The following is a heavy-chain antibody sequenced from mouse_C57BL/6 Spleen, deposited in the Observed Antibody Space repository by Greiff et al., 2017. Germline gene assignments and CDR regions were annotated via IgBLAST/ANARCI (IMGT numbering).Heavy chain of an antibody. D-gene: IGHD1-1*01. J-gene: IGHJ2*01. CDR2: IDPSDSYT. V-gene: IGHV1-69*01. CDR3: ARGYGSSYGY. Sequence: QVQLQQSGAELVMPGASVKLSCKASGYTFTSYWMHWVKQRPGQGLEWIGEIDPSDSYTNYNQKFKGKSTLTVDKSSSTAYMQLSSLTSEDSAVYYCARGYGSSYGYWGQGTTLTVSS. CDR1: GYTFTSYW.